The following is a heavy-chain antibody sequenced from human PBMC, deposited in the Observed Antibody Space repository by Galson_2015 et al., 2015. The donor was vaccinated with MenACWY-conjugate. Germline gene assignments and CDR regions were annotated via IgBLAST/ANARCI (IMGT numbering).Heavy chain of an antibody. Sequence: SLRLSCAASGFTFSSFRMNWVRQAPGKGLEWVSSISATSATIYYADSVKGRFTISRDNAKNLLYLQMNSLRAEDTAVYYCARTAGSVPPWGLGTLVTVSS. D-gene: IGHD6-13*01. CDR3: ARTAGSVPP. V-gene: IGHV3-21*01. J-gene: IGHJ5*02. CDR1: GFTFSSFR. CDR2: ISATSATI.